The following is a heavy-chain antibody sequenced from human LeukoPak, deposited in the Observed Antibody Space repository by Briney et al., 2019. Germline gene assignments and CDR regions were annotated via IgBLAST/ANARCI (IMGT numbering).Heavy chain of an antibody. J-gene: IGHJ4*02. Sequence: SETLSLTCTVSGGSISSSSYYWGWIRQPPGKGLEWIGSIYYSGSTYYNPSLKSRVTISVDTSKNQFSLKLSSVTAADTAVYYCARHGYCSSTSCYTGPPYYSDYWGQGTLVTVSS. CDR1: GGSISSSSYY. CDR3: ARHGYCSSTSCYTGPPYYSDY. V-gene: IGHV4-39*01. CDR2: IYYSGST. D-gene: IGHD2-2*02.